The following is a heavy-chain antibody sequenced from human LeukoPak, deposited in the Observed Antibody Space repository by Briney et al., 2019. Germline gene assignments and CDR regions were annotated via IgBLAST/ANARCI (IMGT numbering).Heavy chain of an antibody. CDR3: ARDPRAYSSSSDY. CDR2: INPNSGGT. D-gene: IGHD6-6*01. Sequence: ASVKVSCKASGYTFTGYYMHWVRQAPGQGLEWMGWINPNSGGTNYAQSFQGRVTMTRDTSITTAYMELRSLRSDDTAVYYCARDPRAYSSSSDYWGQGTLVTVSS. CDR1: GYTFTGYY. V-gene: IGHV1-2*02. J-gene: IGHJ4*02.